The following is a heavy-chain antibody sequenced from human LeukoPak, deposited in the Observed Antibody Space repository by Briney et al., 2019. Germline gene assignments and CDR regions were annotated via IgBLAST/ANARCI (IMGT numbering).Heavy chain of an antibody. CDR1: GYSFTNYW. V-gene: IGHV5-51*01. CDR3: ARSDILTGYPFDY. CDR2: IYPVDSDT. D-gene: IGHD3-9*01. J-gene: IGHJ4*02. Sequence: GESLKISCKGSGYSFTNYWIGWVRQMPGKGLEWMGIIYPVDSDTRYSPSFQGQVTISADKSISTAYLQWSSLKASDTAMYYCARSDILTGYPFDYWGQGTLVTVFS.